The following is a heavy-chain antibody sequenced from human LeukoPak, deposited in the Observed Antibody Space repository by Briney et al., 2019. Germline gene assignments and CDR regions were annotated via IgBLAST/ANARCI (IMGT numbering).Heavy chain of an antibody. Sequence: SVKVSCKASGGTFSSYAISWVRQAPGQGLEWMGRIIPILGIANYAQKFQGRVTITADKSTSTAYMELSSLRSEDTAVYYCAREGEAVAGFYSWGQGTLVTVSS. J-gene: IGHJ5*02. CDR3: AREGEAVAGFYS. CDR2: IIPILGIA. V-gene: IGHV1-69*04. D-gene: IGHD6-19*01. CDR1: GGTFSSYA.